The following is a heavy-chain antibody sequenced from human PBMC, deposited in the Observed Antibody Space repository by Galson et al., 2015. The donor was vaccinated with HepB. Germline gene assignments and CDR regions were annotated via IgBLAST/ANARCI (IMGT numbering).Heavy chain of an antibody. D-gene: IGHD2-15*01. Sequence: SLRLSCAASGFSFSRYAMTWVRQAPGKGLEWVSSITSSGGKTYYTTFVTGRFTISRDNSRNTVLLQLNSLRAEDTAVYYCAKDGIMVANNPYQLHFWGQGTLVSVSS. J-gene: IGHJ4*02. CDR1: GFSFSRYA. CDR2: ITSSGGKT. V-gene: IGHV3-23*01. CDR3: AKDGIMVANNPYQLHF.